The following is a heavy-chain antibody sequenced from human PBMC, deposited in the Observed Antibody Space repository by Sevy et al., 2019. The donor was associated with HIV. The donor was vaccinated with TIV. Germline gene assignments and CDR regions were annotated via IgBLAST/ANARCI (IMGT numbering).Heavy chain of an antibody. CDR2: ISYEGTET. D-gene: IGHD6-13*01. CDR3: ARDGGYNSKWYPLY. J-gene: IGHJ4*01. V-gene: IGHV3-30-3*01. Sequence: GGSLRLSCAASGFAFSSHAMHWVRQAPGKGLEWVAVISYEGTETFYTASVEGRFTISRDNSKNMLSLQINSLRPEDTAVYFCARDGGYNSKWYPLYWGHGTLVTVSS. CDR1: GFAFSSHA.